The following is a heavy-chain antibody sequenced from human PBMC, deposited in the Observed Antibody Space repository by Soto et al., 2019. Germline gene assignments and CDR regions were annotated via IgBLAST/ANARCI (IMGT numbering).Heavy chain of an antibody. CDR2: ISYDGSNK. Sequence: PGGSLRLSCAASGFTFSSYGMHWVRQAPGKGLEWVAVISYDGSNKYYADSVKGRFTISRDNSKNTLYLQMNSLRAEDTAVYYCANGGYDSSGYYLDYWGQGTLVTVSS. CDR3: ANGGYDSSGYYLDY. D-gene: IGHD3-22*01. J-gene: IGHJ4*02. V-gene: IGHV3-30*18. CDR1: GFTFSSYG.